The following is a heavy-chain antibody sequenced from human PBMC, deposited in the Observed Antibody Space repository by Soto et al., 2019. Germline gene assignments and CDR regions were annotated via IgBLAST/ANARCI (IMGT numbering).Heavy chain of an antibody. CDR2: IWYDGSNK. CDR3: ASSVSYLLGPFDY. Sequence: QVQLVESGGGVVQPGRSLRLSCAASGFTFSSYGMHWVRQAPGKGLEWVAVIWYDGSNKYYADSVKGRLTISRDNSKNTLYLQMNSLRAKDTAVYYCASSVSYLLGPFDYWGQGTLVTVTS. D-gene: IGHD1-26*01. V-gene: IGHV3-33*01. J-gene: IGHJ4*02. CDR1: GFTFSSYG.